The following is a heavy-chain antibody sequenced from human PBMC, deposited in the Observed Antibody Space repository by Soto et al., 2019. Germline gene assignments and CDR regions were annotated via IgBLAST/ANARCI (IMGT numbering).Heavy chain of an antibody. CDR1: GFTFSDYY. V-gene: IGHV3-11*01. Sequence: GGSLRLSCAASGFTFSDYYMSWIRQAPGKGLEWVSYISSSGSTIYYADSVKGRFTISRDNAKNSLYLQMNSLRAEDTAVYYCARDILTGYYYYGMDVWGQGTTVTVSS. D-gene: IGHD3-9*01. J-gene: IGHJ6*02. CDR3: ARDILTGYYYYGMDV. CDR2: ISSSGSTI.